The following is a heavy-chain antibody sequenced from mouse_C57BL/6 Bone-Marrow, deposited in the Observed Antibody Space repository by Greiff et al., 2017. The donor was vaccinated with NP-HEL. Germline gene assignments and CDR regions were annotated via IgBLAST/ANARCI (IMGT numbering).Heavy chain of an antibody. CDR2: INPNNGGT. J-gene: IGHJ4*01. CDR1: GYTFTDYY. V-gene: IGHV1-26*01. D-gene: IGHD1-1*01. CDR3: ARADYYGLYYAMDY. Sequence: EVKLQQSGPELVKPGASVKISCKASGYTFTDYYMNWVKQSHGKSLEWIGDINPNNGGTSYNQKFKGKATLTVDKSSSTAYMELRSLTSEDSAVYYCARADYYGLYYAMDYWGQGTSVTVSS.